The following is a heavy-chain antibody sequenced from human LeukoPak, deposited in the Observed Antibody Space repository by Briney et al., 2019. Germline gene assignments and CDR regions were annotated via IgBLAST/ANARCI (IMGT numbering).Heavy chain of an antibody. CDR2: IYTSGST. CDR3: ARGVEFSPSVRGVINAFDI. CDR1: GGSISSGGYY. V-gene: IGHV4-61*02. J-gene: IGHJ3*02. D-gene: IGHD3-10*01. Sequence: PSETLSLTCTVSGGSISSGGYYWSWIRQPAGKGLEWIGRIYTSGSTNYNPSLKSRVTMSVDTSKNQFSLKLSSVTAADTAVYYCARGVEFSPSVRGVINAFDIWGQGTMVTVSS.